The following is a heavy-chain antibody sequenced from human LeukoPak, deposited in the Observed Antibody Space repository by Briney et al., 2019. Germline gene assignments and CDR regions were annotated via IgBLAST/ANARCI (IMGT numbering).Heavy chain of an antibody. CDR1: GFTFSNAW. D-gene: IGHD4-23*01. CDR2: IKSKTDGGTT. J-gene: IGHJ3*02. Sequence: GGSLRLSCAASGFTFSNAWMSWVRQAPGKGLEWVGRIKSKTDGGTTDYAAPVKGRFTISRDDSKNTLYLQMNSLKTEDTAVYYCASPHGGNPPDAFDIWGQGTMVTVSS. V-gene: IGHV3-15*01. CDR3: ASPHGGNPPDAFDI.